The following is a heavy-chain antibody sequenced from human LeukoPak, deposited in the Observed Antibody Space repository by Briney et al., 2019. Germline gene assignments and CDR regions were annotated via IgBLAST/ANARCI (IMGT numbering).Heavy chain of an antibody. CDR1: GYTFTSYG. D-gene: IGHD6-6*01. CDR2: ISAYNGNT. Sequence: ASGKVSCKASGYTFTSYGISWVRQAPGQGLEWMGWISAYNGNTNYAQKLQGRVTMTTDTSTSTAYMELRSLRSDDTAVYYCARVSGGFLQQLGDDYWGQGTLVTVSS. J-gene: IGHJ4*02. CDR3: ARVSGGFLQQLGDDY. V-gene: IGHV1-18*01.